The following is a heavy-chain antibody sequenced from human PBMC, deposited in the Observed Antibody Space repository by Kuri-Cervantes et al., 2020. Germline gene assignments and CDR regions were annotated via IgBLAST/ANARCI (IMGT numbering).Heavy chain of an antibody. J-gene: IGHJ4*02. CDR1: GFTFDDYA. Sequence: SLKISCAASGFTFDDYAMHWVRQAPGKGLEWVSGISWNSGSIGYADSVKGRFTISRDNAKNSLYLQMNRLRAEDTVLYYCAKSGYSYAGWGFDYWGQGTLVTVSS. V-gene: IGHV3-9*01. D-gene: IGHD5-18*01. CDR3: AKSGYSYAGWGFDY. CDR2: ISWNSGSI.